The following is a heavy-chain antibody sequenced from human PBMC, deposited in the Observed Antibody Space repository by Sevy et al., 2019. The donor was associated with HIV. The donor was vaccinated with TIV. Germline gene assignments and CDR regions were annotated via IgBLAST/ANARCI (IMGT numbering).Heavy chain of an antibody. J-gene: IGHJ4*02. Sequence: SETLSLTCAVSGGSLSSGAYSWSWIRQPPGKGLEWIGCLYHSGSTYYNPSLKSRVTISVDRSKNQFSLKLSSVTAADTAVYYCARASGNSEWGYYFDSWGQGTLVTVS. V-gene: IGHV4-30-2*01. CDR2: LYHSGST. CDR1: GGSLSSGAYS. CDR3: ARASGNSEWGYYFDS. D-gene: IGHD2-15*01.